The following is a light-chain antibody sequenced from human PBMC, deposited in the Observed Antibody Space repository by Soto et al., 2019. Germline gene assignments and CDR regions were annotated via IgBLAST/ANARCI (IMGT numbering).Light chain of an antibody. CDR3: NSYTGSATPDV. CDR2: DVT. Sequence: QPVLTQPASVSGSPGQSITISCTGTSSDVGGYNYVSWYQHHPDKAPKLVIYDVTNRPSGVSNRFSGSKAGNTASLTISGLQAEDEDYYYCNSYTGSATPDVFGTGTKLTVL. J-gene: IGLJ1*01. V-gene: IGLV2-14*03. CDR1: SSDVGGYNY.